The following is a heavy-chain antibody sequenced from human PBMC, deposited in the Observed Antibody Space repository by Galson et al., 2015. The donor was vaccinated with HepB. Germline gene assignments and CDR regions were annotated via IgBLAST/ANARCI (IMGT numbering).Heavy chain of an antibody. CDR2: IYSGGST. CDR3: ARDVYCGGDCYSEGDAFDI. V-gene: IGHV3-66*01. D-gene: IGHD2-21*02. J-gene: IGHJ3*02. Sequence: SLRLSCAASGFTVSSNYMSWVRQAPGKGLEWVSVIYSGGSTYYADSVKGRFTISRDNSKNTLYLQMNSLRAEDTAVYYCARDVYCGGDCYSEGDAFDIWGQGTMVTVSS. CDR1: GFTVSSNY.